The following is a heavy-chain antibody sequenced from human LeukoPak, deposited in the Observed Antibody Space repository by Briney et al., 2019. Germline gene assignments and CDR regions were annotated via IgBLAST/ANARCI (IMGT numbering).Heavy chain of an antibody. CDR3: ARGNGDYGLDYFDY. D-gene: IGHD4-17*01. CDR2: INAGNGNT. Sequence: GASVKVSCKASGYTFTSYAMHWVRQAPGQRLEWMGWINAGNGNTKYSQEFQGRVTITRDTSASTAYMELSSLRSEDMAVYYCARGNGDYGLDYFDYWGQGTLVTVSS. V-gene: IGHV1-3*03. CDR1: GYTFTSYA. J-gene: IGHJ4*02.